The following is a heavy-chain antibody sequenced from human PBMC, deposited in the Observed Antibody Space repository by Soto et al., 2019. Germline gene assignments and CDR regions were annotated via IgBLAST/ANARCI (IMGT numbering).Heavy chain of an antibody. V-gene: IGHV4-39*01. CDR1: GGSISSSSYY. D-gene: IGHD3-3*01. J-gene: IGHJ6*02. CDR3: ARHKTTILTIFGVVMADDYYYGMDV. CDR2: IYYSGST. Sequence: SETLSLTCTVSGGSISSSSYYWGWIRQPPGKGLEWIGSIYYSGSTYYNPSLKSRVTISVDTSKNQFSLKLSSVTAADTAVYYCARHKTTILTIFGVVMADDYYYGMDVWGQGTTVT.